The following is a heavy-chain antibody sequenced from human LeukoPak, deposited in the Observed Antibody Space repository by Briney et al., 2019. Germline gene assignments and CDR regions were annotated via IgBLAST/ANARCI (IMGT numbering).Heavy chain of an antibody. CDR1: GGTFSSYA. J-gene: IGHJ3*02. Sequence: SVKVSCKASGGTFSSYAISWVRQAPGQGLEWMGRIIPILGIANYAQKFQGRVTITADKSTSTAYMELSSLRSEDTAVYYCASEIYYYDGSGYLDHDAFDIWGQGTMVTVSS. V-gene: IGHV1-69*04. CDR3: ASEIYYYDGSGYLDHDAFDI. CDR2: IIPILGIA. D-gene: IGHD3-22*01.